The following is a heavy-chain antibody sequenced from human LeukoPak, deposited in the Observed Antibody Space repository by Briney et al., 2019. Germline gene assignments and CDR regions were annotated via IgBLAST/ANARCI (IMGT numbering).Heavy chain of an antibody. Sequence: GEPLKISRKGSGYSFTSYWIGWVRQMPGKGLEWVGIIYPGDSDTRYSPSFQGQVTISTDKSNSTAYLQWSSLKASDTAMYYCARQIPRRNWFDPWGQGTLVTVSS. CDR2: IYPGDSDT. V-gene: IGHV5-51*01. J-gene: IGHJ5*02. D-gene: IGHD2-2*02. CDR1: GYSFTSYW. CDR3: ARQIPRRNWFDP.